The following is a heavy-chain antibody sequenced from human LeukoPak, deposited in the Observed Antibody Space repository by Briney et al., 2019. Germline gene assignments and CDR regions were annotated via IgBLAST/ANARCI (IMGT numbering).Heavy chain of an antibody. CDR3: ATAIASAGGLNY. D-gene: IGHD6-13*01. V-gene: IGHV5-51*01. J-gene: IGHJ4*02. Sequence: GESLKISCKGSGYSFTNYWIGWVRQMPGQGLEWMGIIYPGDSDTRYNPSFQGQVIISADKSISTAYLQWSSLKASDTAMFYCATAIASAGGLNYRGQGSPVTVSS. CDR2: IYPGDSDT. CDR1: GYSFTNYW.